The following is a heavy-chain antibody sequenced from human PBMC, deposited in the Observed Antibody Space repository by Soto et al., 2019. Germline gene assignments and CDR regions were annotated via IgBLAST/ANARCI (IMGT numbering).Heavy chain of an antibody. CDR1: RDTLSTYG. V-gene: IGHV1-69*06. D-gene: IGHD6-19*01. CDR3: ARSHSTGWYYLDN. Sequence: QVQLVQSGAEVKKPGSSMRVSCRGSRDTLSTYGIAWVRQAPGQGLEWVGGVTAIFGAPNYAEQFQGRITIIADKSTGTASMELSSLTSDDTAVYYCARSHSTGWYYLDNWGQGTLVTVSS. CDR2: VTAIFGAP. J-gene: IGHJ4*02.